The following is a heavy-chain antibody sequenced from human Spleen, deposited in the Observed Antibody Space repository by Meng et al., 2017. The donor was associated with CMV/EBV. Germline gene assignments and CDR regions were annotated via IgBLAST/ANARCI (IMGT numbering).Heavy chain of an antibody. CDR1: GGSFSGYY. CDR2: IYYSGST. Sequence: SETLSLTCAVYGGSFSGYYWSCIRQPPGKGLEWIGSIYYSGSTYYNPSLKSRVTISVDTSKNQFSLKLSSVTAADTAVYYCAREIGLRFLEWPYYFDYWGQGTLVTVSS. D-gene: IGHD3-3*01. V-gene: IGHV4-34*01. CDR3: AREIGLRFLEWPYYFDY. J-gene: IGHJ4*02.